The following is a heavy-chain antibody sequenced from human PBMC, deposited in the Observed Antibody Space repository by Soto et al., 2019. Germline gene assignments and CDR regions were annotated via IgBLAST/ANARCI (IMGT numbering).Heavy chain of an antibody. CDR1: GGTFSSYA. CDR2: IIPIFGTA. D-gene: IGHD1-26*01. Sequence: SVKVSCKASGGTFSSYAIIWVRQAPGQGLEWMGGIIPIFGTANYAQKFQGRVTITADESTSTAYMELSSLRSEDTAVYYCARDLGESGVPWYYYYGMDVWGQGTTVTVSS. J-gene: IGHJ6*02. V-gene: IGHV1-69*13. CDR3: ARDLGESGVPWYYYYGMDV.